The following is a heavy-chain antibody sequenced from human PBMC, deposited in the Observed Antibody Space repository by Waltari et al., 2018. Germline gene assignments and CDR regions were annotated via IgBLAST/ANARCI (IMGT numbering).Heavy chain of an antibody. CDR2: NSWDGGDT. Sequence: EVNLVESGGAVVQPGGSLRLSCTASGFVFDEFTMQWVRQVPGSGLQWVALNSWDGGDTYYADSVKGRFTISRDNSRNSLYLEMKTLTLEDTALYYCATSDYAGKGDYWGHGTLVTVSS. D-gene: IGHD5-12*01. J-gene: IGHJ4*01. V-gene: IGHV3-43*01. CDR3: ATSDYAGKGDY. CDR1: GFVFDEFT.